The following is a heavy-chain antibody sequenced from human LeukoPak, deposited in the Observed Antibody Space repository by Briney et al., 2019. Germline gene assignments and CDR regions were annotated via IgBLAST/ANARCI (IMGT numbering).Heavy chain of an antibody. J-gene: IGHJ4*02. CDR3: VRHMGDVFTSVDQ. D-gene: IGHD3-16*01. CDR1: GSSISSNSYY. V-gene: IGHV4-39*01. Sequence: SETLSLTCTVSGSSISSNSYYWGWIRQPPGKGLEWIGSIYYSGNTYYNPSLKSRVTISVDTSKIQFSLKVKSVTAADTALYYCVRHMGDVFTSVDQWGQGTLVTVSS. CDR2: IYYSGNT.